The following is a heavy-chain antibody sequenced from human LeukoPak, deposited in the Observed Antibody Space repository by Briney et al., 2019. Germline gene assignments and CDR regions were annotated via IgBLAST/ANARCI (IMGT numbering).Heavy chain of an antibody. CDR3: AIRTPVDIVATLGERVKKGLDY. V-gene: IGHV1-18*01. CDR1: GYTFTSYG. Sequence: ASVRVSCKASGYTFTSYGISWVRQAPGQGLEWMGWISACNGNTNYAQTLQGRFTMTTDTSTSTAYMELRSLRSDDTAVYYCAIRTPVDIVATLGERVKKGLDYWGQGTLVTVSS. CDR2: ISACNGNT. D-gene: IGHD5-12*01. J-gene: IGHJ4*02.